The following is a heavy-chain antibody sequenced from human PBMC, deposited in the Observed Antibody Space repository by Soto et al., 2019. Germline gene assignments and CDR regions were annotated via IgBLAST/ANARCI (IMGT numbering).Heavy chain of an antibody. V-gene: IGHV3-23*03. CDR2: ISGGGVAT. CDR1: GFAFKNYS. Sequence: GGSLRLSGAASGFAFKNYSISWVRQAPWKGLEWVSIISGGGVATYYADSVKGRFTISRDNSKNTLDLQMDSLRAEDTALYYCAKDFIEAATGAIEGGGWDSLGQRTLVAVSS. J-gene: IGHJ4*02. D-gene: IGHD6-25*01. CDR3: AKDFIEAATGAIEGGGWDS.